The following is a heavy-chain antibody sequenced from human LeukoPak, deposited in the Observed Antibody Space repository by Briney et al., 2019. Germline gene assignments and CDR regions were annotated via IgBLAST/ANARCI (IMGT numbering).Heavy chain of an antibody. CDR1: GYTFINYG. CDR2: ICAYNANT. CDR3: ARGSYYYDPYYFDY. D-gene: IGHD3-22*01. Sequence: ASVTVSCKASGYTFINYGINWVRQAPGQGLEWMGWICAYNANTNYAQSLQGRVTMTTDTSTGTAYMELRSLRYDDAAVYYCARGSYYYDPYYFDYWGQGTQVTVSS. V-gene: IGHV1-18*01. J-gene: IGHJ4*02.